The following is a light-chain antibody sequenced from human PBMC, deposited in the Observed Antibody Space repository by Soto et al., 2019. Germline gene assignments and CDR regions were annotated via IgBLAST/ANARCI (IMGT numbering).Light chain of an antibody. Sequence: QSALTQPASVSGSPGQSITISCTGTRSDVGGYDYVSWYQQHPGKAPKLMIFEVSNRPSGVSSRFSGSKSDNTASLTISGLQADDEADYYCTSYTSSSTHNYVFGTGTQLTVL. J-gene: IGLJ1*01. V-gene: IGLV2-14*01. CDR3: TSYTSSSTHNYV. CDR1: RSDVGGYDY. CDR2: EVS.